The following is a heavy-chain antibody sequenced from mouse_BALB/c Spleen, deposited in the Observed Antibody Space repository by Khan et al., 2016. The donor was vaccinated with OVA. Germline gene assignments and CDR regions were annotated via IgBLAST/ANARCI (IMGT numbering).Heavy chain of an antibody. CDR1: GFTFSTYG. Sequence: EVKLVESGGDVVKPGGSLKLSCAASGFTFSTYGMSWVRQTPDKRLEWVATVSTGGHYTYYPDTVKGRFTNSRDNAKNTLYLQMSSLKSEDTAMFYCARLAYYYDSEGFAYWGQGTLVTVSA. V-gene: IGHV5-6*01. D-gene: IGHD1-1*01. CDR3: ARLAYYYDSEGFAY. CDR2: VSTGGHYT. J-gene: IGHJ3*01.